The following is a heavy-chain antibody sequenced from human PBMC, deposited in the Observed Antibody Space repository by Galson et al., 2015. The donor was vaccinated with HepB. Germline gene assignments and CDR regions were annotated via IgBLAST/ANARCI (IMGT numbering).Heavy chain of an antibody. D-gene: IGHD3-22*01. J-gene: IGHJ3*02. Sequence: SVKVSCKASGGTFSSYAISWVRQAPGQGLEWMGGIIAIFGTANYAQKFQGRVTITADESTSTAYMELSSLRSEDTAVYYCARHDSSATSDAFDIWGQGTMVTVSS. CDR3: ARHDSSATSDAFDI. CDR2: IIAIFGTA. CDR1: GGTFSSYA. V-gene: IGHV1-69*13.